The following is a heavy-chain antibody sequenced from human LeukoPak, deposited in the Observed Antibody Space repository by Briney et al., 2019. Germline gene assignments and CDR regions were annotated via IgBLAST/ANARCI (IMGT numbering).Heavy chain of an antibody. CDR3: ARRAFGGVIAANWFDP. D-gene: IGHD3-16*02. CDR1: GGSMSTYY. J-gene: IGHJ5*02. Sequence: SETLSLTCTVSGGSMSTYYWSWIRQPPGKGLEWIGYIYDNGYTHYNPSLRSRVSISLDTSKSQFSLNLSSVTAADTAVYYCARRAFGGVIAANWFDPWGQGTLVTVSS. V-gene: IGHV4-59*08. CDR2: IYDNGYT.